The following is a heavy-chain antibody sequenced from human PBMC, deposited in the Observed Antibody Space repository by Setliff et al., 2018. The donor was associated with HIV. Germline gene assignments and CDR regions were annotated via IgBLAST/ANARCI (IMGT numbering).Heavy chain of an antibody. CDR2: ISYDTNNK. V-gene: IGHV3-30*12. J-gene: IGHJ4*02. CDR3: ARDKGPNLLDY. CDR1: GFTFSSYG. Sequence: GGSLRLSCAASGFTFSSYGMHWVRQAPGKGLEWVAVISYDTNNKFYADSVKGRLTISRDNSKNILYLQMNSLRAEDTAVYYCARDKGPNLLDYWGQGTLVTVSS. D-gene: IGHD2-8*01.